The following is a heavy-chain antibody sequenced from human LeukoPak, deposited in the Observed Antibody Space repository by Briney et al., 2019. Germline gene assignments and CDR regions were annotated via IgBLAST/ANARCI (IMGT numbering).Heavy chain of an antibody. Sequence: GGSLRLSCAASGFTFKSYSMIWVRQAPGKGLEWVSSISSSSSYIYYADSVKGRFTISRDNAKNSLYLQMNSLRAEDTAVYYCARDLWAVAGRRRYYYYYGMDVWGQGTTVTVSS. V-gene: IGHV3-21*01. CDR2: ISSSSSYI. J-gene: IGHJ6*02. CDR3: ARDLWAVAGRRRYYYYYGMDV. D-gene: IGHD6-19*01. CDR1: GFTFKSYS.